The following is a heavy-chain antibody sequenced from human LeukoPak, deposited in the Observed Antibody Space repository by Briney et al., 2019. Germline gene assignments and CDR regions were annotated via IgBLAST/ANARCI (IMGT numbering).Heavy chain of an antibody. CDR2: ISTNNGDT. D-gene: IGHD3-10*01. J-gene: IGHJ5*02. CDR3: AREGSYYNWFDP. CDR1: GYTFSSYG. Sequence: ASVKVSCKASGYTFSSYGIIWVRQAPGQGLEWMGWISTNNGDTKYAQKLQGRVTLTTDTSTSTVYMDLRSLTSDDTAVYYCAREGSYYNWFDPWGQGNLVTVSS. V-gene: IGHV1-18*01.